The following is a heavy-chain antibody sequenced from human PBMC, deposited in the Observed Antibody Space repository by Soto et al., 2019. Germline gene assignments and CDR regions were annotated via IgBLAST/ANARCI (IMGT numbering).Heavy chain of an antibody. CDR2: ISTTGDNT. J-gene: IGHJ4*02. CDR3: VKDRSNSDWYGYFDY. V-gene: IGHV3-23*01. D-gene: IGHD6-19*01. Sequence: PGGSLRLSCAASGFTFSTYAMNWVRQAPGKGLEWVSSISTTGDNTYYADSVKGRFTTSRDNSKNTLYLQMNSLRAEDTAVYYCVKDRSNSDWYGYFDYWGQGTLVTVSS. CDR1: GFTFSTYA.